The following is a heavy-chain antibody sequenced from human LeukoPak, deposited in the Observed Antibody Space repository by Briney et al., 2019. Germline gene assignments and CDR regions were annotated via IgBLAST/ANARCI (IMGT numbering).Heavy chain of an antibody. CDR2: ISAYNGNT. J-gene: IGHJ6*03. CDR3: ARYYDFWSGYYRENYYYYYMDV. V-gene: IGHV1-18*01. D-gene: IGHD3-3*01. CDR1: GYTFTSYG. Sequence: GASVKVSCKASGYTFTSYGISWVRQAPGQGLEWMGWISAYNGNTNYAQKLQGRVIMTTDTSTSTAYMELRSLRSDDTAVHYCARYYDFWSGYYRENYYYYYMDVWGKGTTVTVSS.